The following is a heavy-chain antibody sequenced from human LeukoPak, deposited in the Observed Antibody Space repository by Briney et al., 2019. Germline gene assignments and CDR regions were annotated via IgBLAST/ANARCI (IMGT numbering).Heavy chain of an antibody. CDR2: MNPNSGHT. Sequence: GASVKVSCKASGYILTSYDINWVRQAPGQGLEWMGWMNPNSGHTGYAQKFQGRVTMTRDTSISTAYMELSSLRSEDTAVYYCVRVQSGSYARYGMDVWGQGTTVTVSS. J-gene: IGHJ6*02. CDR1: GYILTSYD. V-gene: IGHV1-8*01. D-gene: IGHD1-26*01. CDR3: VRVQSGSYARYGMDV.